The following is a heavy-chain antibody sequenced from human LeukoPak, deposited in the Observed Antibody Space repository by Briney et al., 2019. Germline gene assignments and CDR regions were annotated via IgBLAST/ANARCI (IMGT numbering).Heavy chain of an antibody. D-gene: IGHD3-22*01. V-gene: IGHV1-2*02. Sequence: ASVKVSCKASGYTFTGYYMHWVRQAPGQGLEWMGWINPNSGGTNYAQKFQGRVTMTRDTSISTAYMEVSRLRSDDTAVYYCARSGYYYDSSGYYREFDYWGQGTLVTVSS. CDR3: ARSGYYYDSSGYYREFDY. J-gene: IGHJ4*02. CDR2: INPNSGGT. CDR1: GYTFTGYY.